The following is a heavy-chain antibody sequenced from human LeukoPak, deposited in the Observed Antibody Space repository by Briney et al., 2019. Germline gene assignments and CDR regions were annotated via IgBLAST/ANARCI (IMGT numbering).Heavy chain of an antibody. D-gene: IGHD5-18*01. Sequence: GGSLRLSCAASGFTFSSYEMNWVRQAPGKGLEWVSYISSSGSTIYYADSVKGRFTISRDNSKNTLFLQMNSLSVEDTATYYCVNHITAMIRGCLDHWGQGILVSVSS. CDR3: VNHITAMIRGCLDH. CDR2: ISSSGSTI. CDR1: GFTFSSYE. V-gene: IGHV3-48*03. J-gene: IGHJ4*02.